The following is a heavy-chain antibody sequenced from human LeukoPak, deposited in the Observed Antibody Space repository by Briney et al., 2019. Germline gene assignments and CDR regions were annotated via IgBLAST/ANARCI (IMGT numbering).Heavy chain of an antibody. CDR3: AKDETDGYGFNI. CDR1: GFTFSNYG. CDR2: IRYDGSNK. D-gene: IGHD1-1*01. J-gene: IGHJ3*02. V-gene: IGHV3-30*02. Sequence: GGSLRLSCAASGFTFSNYGMHWVRQAPGKGLEWVAFIRYDGSNKYYADSVKGRFTISRDNSKNTLYLQMSSLRAEDTAVYYCAKDETDGYGFNIWGQGTMVTVSS.